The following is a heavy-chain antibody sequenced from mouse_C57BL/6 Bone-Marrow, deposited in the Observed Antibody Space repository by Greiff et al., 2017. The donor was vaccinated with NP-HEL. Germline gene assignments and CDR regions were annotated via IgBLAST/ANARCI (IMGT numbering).Heavy chain of an antibody. V-gene: IGHV2-9-1*01. CDR2: IWTGGGT. J-gene: IGHJ3*01. Sequence: VKLMESGPGLVAPSQSLSITCTVSGFSLTSYAISWVRQPPGKGLEWLGVIWTGGGTNSNSALKSRLSISKDNSKSHVFVKMNSLQTDDTARYYCASYSNSWFAYWGQGTLVTVSA. CDR1: GFSLTSYA. D-gene: IGHD2-5*01. CDR3: ASYSNSWFAY.